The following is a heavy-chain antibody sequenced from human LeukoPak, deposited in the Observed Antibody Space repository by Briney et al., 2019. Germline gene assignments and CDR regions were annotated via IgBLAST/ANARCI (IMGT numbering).Heavy chain of an antibody. V-gene: IGHV3-30*02. Sequence: GGSLRLSCAASGFTFSSYGMHWVRQAPGKGLEWVAFIRYDGSNKYYADSVKGRFTISRDNSKNTLYLQMNSLRAEDTAVYYCARGYCSGTSCYARTWFDPWGQGTLVTVSS. CDR1: GFTFSSYG. J-gene: IGHJ5*02. CDR3: ARGYCSGTSCYARTWFDP. D-gene: IGHD2-2*01. CDR2: IRYDGSNK.